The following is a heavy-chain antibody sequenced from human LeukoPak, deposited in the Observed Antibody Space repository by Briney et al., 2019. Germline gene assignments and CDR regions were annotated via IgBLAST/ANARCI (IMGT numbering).Heavy chain of an antibody. V-gene: IGHV1-2*02. CDR3: ARVDKYCSGGSCYLSNIDY. Sequence: ASVKVSCKASGYTFTSYYMHWVRQAPGQGLEWMGWINPNSGGTNYAQKFQGRVTMTRDTSISTAYMELSRLRSDDTAVYYCARVDKYCSGGSCYLSNIDYWGQGTLVTVSS. CDR2: INPNSGGT. CDR1: GYTFTSYY. D-gene: IGHD2-15*01. J-gene: IGHJ4*02.